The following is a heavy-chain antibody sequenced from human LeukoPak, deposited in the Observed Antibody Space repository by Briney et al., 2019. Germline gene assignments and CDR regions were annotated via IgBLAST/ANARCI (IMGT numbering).Heavy chain of an antibody. D-gene: IGHD5-24*01. CDR3: ARPSRDGYRYTFDY. Sequence: PSETLSLTCTVSGGSIGSYYWSWIRQPPGKGLEWIGYIHNSGSTNYSPSLKSRVTISVDTPKNQFSLKLSSVTAADTAVYYCARPSRDGYRYTFDYWGQGILVTVSS. CDR2: IHNSGST. V-gene: IGHV4-59*01. CDR1: GGSIGSYY. J-gene: IGHJ4*02.